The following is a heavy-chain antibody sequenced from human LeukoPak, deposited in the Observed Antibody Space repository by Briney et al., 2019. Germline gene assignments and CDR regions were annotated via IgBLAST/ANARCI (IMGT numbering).Heavy chain of an antibody. CDR1: GGSFTGYS. Sequence: SETLSLTCAVYGGSFTGYSWNWIRQPAGKGLEWIGRIYTSGSTNYNPSLKSRVTMSVDTSKNQFSLKLSSVTAADTAVYYCARDRGSSLDVWGQGTTVTVSS. CDR3: ARDRGSSLDV. CDR2: IYTSGST. J-gene: IGHJ6*02. D-gene: IGHD6-13*01. V-gene: IGHV4-4*07.